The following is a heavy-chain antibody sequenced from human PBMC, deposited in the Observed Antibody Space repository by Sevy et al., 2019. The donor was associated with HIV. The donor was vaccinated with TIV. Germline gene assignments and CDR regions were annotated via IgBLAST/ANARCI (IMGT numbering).Heavy chain of an antibody. CDR1: GFDIRSNY. CDR3: AGEYCSRGSCFFDY. Sequence: GGSLRLSCVVSGFDIRSNYMSWVRHAPGKGLEWVSHIYAGGTAYYADSVKGRFTFSRDDSKNTVSLQMRSLRVEDSAVYYCAGEYCSRGSCFFDYWGQGIPVTVSS. D-gene: IGHD2-15*01. CDR2: IYAGGTA. V-gene: IGHV3-53*01. J-gene: IGHJ4*02.